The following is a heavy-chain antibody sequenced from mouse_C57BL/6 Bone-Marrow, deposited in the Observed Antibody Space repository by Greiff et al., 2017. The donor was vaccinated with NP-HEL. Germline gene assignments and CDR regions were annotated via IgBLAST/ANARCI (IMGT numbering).Heavy chain of an antibody. V-gene: IGHV1-63*01. J-gene: IGHJ2*01. CDR1: GYTFTNYW. CDR2: IYPGGGYT. D-gene: IGHD1-1*01. CDR3: ARRTTVVPFDY. Sequence: QVQLKQSGAELVRPGTSVKMSCKASGYTFTNYWIGWAKQRPGHGLEWIGDIYPGGGYTTYNEKFKGKATLTADKSSSTAYMQFSSLTSEDSASYYCARRTTVVPFDYWGQGTTLTVSS.